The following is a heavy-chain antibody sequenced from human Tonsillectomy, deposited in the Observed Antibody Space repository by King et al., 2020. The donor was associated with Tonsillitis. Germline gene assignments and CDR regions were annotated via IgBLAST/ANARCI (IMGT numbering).Heavy chain of an antibody. J-gene: IGHJ4*02. CDR2: IRPDGSEK. D-gene: IGHD6-19*01. CDR1: EFTFSSSW. CDR3: ARDQAYTSFDY. V-gene: IGHV3-7*04. Sequence: VQLVESGGGLVQPGGSLKLSCAASEFTFSSSWMTWIRQAPGNGLQWVATIRPDGSEKYYADSVKGRFTVSRDNAKNSLDLQMNSLRSEDTALYYCARDQAYTSFDYWGQGTLVTVSS.